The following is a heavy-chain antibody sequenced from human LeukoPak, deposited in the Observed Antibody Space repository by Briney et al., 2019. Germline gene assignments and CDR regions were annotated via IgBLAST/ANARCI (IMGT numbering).Heavy chain of an antibody. CDR1: GGSISSSSYY. D-gene: IGHD1-14*01. V-gene: IGHV3-53*01. CDR3: ARDISPWESRNPDAFDI. CDR2: IYSGGST. Sequence: PSETLSLTCTVSGGSISSSSYYWGWVRQAPGKGLEWVSVIYSGGSTYYADSVKGRFIISRDNSKNTLYLQMNSLRAEDTAVYYCARDISPWESRNPDAFDIWGQGTMVTVSS. J-gene: IGHJ3*02.